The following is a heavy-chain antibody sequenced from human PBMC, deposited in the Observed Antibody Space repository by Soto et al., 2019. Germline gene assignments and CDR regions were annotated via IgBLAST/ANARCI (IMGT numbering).Heavy chain of an antibody. D-gene: IGHD1-1*01. CDR1: GYTFTKSG. CDR3: ARGGKERFRGSGMDV. J-gene: IGHJ6*02. V-gene: IGHV1-69*13. Sequence: QVQLVQSGAEVKKPGASVKVSCKASGYTFTKSGINWVRQVPGQGLEWLGGIITFFGAAMYAQKFQGRVTITADESATTAYMELSSLRSEDTAVYYCARGGKERFRGSGMDVWGQGTTVTVSS. CDR2: IITFFGAA.